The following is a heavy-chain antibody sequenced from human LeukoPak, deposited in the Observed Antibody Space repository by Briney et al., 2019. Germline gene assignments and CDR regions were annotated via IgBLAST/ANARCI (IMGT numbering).Heavy chain of an antibody. CDR2: ISGSGGST. V-gene: IGHV3-23*01. CDR3: AKRLGIGYYYYMDV. D-gene: IGHD7-27*01. J-gene: IGHJ6*03. Sequence: GGSLRLSCAASGFTFSSYAMSWVRQAPGKGLEWVSAISGSGGSTYYADSVKGRFTISRDNSKNTLYLQMNSLRAEDTAVYYCAKRLGIGYYYYMDVWGEGTTVTVSS. CDR1: GFTFSSYA.